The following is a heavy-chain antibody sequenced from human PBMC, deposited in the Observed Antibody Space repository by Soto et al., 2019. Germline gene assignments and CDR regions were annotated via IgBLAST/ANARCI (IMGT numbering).Heavy chain of an antibody. J-gene: IGHJ5*02. D-gene: IGHD1-26*01. CDR1: GGSISSGGYY. CDR2: IYYSGST. CDR3: ARASSHSEWFDP. V-gene: IGHV4-31*03. Sequence: PSETLSLTCTVSGGSISSGGYYWSWIRQHPGKGLEWIGYIYYSGSTYYNPSLKSRVTISVDTSKNQFSLKLSSVTAAGTAVYYCARASSHSEWFDPWGQGSLFTVAS.